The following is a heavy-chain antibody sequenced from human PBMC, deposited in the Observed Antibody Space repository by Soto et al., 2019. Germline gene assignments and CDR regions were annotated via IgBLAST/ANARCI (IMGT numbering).Heavy chain of an antibody. Sequence: EVQLVESGGGLVQPGGSLRLSCAASGFTFSSYSMNWVRQAPGKGLEWVSYISSSSSTIYYADSVKGRFTISRDNAKNSLYLQMNSLRAEDTAVYYCARAASSSSEKQAYYYYYYTDVWGKGTTVTVSS. V-gene: IGHV3-48*01. CDR2: ISSSSSTI. CDR1: GFTFSSYS. D-gene: IGHD6-6*01. J-gene: IGHJ6*03. CDR3: ARAASSSSEKQAYYYYYYTDV.